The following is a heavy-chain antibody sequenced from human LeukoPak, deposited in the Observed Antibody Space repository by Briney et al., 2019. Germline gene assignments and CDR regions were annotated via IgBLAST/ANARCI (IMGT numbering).Heavy chain of an antibody. CDR1: GFTFSSYT. V-gene: IGHV3-21*01. D-gene: IGHD6-19*01. Sequence: GGSLRLSCVASGFTFSSYTMSWVRQAPEKGLEWVSCISSSSSYMYYGDTLKGRFTISRDNAKNSLYLQMDNLRADDTAMYYRARALTPASGWLGSWGQGTLVTVSS. CDR2: ISSSSSYM. J-gene: IGHJ5*01. CDR3: ARALTPASGWLGS.